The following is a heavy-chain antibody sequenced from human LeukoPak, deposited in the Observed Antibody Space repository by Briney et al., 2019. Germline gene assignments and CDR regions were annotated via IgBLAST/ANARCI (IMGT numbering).Heavy chain of an antibody. CDR3: ARWSYGGNSGGNY. V-gene: IGHV4-31*03. CDR1: GGSISSGGYY. D-gene: IGHD4-23*01. CDR2: IYYSGST. Sequence: SETLSLTCTVSGGSISSGGYYWSWIRQHPGKGLEWIGYIYYSGSTYYNPSLKSRVTISVDTSKYQFSLKLSSVTAADTAVYYCARWSYGGNSGGNYWGQGTLVTVSS. J-gene: IGHJ4*02.